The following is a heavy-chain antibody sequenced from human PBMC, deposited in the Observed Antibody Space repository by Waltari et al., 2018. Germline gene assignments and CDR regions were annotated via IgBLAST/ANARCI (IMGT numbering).Heavy chain of an antibody. CDR1: GYTFTSYA. J-gene: IGHJ5*02. Sequence: QVQLVQSGAEVKKPGASVKVSCKASGYTFTSYAMHWVRQAPGKRLEWMGWINAGNGNTKYSQEFQGRVTITRDTSASTAYMELSSLRSEDMAVYYCARGPSSGYYYEAEGSNWFDPWGQGTLVTISS. CDR2: INAGNGNT. V-gene: IGHV1-3*03. CDR3: ARGPSSGYYYEAEGSNWFDP. D-gene: IGHD3-22*01.